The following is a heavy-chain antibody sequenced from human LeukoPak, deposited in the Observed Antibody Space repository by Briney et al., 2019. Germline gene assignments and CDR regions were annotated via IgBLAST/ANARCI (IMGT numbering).Heavy chain of an antibody. Sequence: GGSLRLSCEASGFTFNNYWMSWVRQAPGKGLEWVANIKQDGSEKYYVDSVKGRFTISRDNAKNSVYLQMNSLRAEDTAVYYCGRIGYSSSSFDYWGQGTLVTVSS. J-gene: IGHJ4*02. CDR3: GRIGYSSSSFDY. V-gene: IGHV3-7*01. CDR2: IKQDGSEK. D-gene: IGHD2-2*01. CDR1: GFTFNNYW.